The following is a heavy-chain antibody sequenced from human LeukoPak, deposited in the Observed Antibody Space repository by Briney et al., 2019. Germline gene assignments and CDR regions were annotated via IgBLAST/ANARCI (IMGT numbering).Heavy chain of an antibody. Sequence: GGSLRLSCAITGLTFHDYAMTWVRQAPGKGLEWVSTIVGDSSKTYYADSVKGRFTISRDNSNYMLFLHMNNLRAEDTAIYYCAKQPYNYYYLDVWGKGTTVTVSS. CDR3: AKQPYNYYYLDV. CDR1: GLTFHDYA. D-gene: IGHD2-21*01. J-gene: IGHJ6*03. CDR2: IVGDSSKT. V-gene: IGHV3-23*01.